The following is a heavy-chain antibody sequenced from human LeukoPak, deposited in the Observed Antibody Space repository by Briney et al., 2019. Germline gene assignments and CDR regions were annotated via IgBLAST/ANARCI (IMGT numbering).Heavy chain of an antibody. Sequence: PGGSLRLSCAASGFTFSSYSMNWVRQAPGKGLEWASSISSSSSYIYYADSVKGRFTISRDNAKNSLYLQMNSLRAEDTAVYYCARDLRRQLWSRVDDYWGQGTLVTVSS. CDR2: ISSSSSYI. CDR1: GFTFSSYS. CDR3: ARDLRRQLWSRVDDY. J-gene: IGHJ4*02. D-gene: IGHD5-18*01. V-gene: IGHV3-21*01.